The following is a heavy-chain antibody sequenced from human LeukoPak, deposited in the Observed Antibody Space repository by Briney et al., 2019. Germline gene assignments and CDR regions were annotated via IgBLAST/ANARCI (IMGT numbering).Heavy chain of an antibody. D-gene: IGHD3-22*01. CDR2: ISAYNGNT. Sequence: ASVKVSCKASGYTFTSYAISWVRQAPGQGLEWMGWISAYNGNTDYAQKLQGRVTMTTDTSTSTAYMELRSLRSDDTAVYYCARDPSVDYDSSGYFRYWGQGTLVTVSS. CDR1: GYTFTSYA. CDR3: ARDPSVDYDSSGYFRY. V-gene: IGHV1-18*01. J-gene: IGHJ4*02.